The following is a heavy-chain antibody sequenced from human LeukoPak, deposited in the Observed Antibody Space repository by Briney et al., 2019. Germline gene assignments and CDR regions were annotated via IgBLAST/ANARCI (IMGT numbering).Heavy chain of an antibody. CDR2: ISGSGGST. D-gene: IGHD3-22*01. Sequence: GGSLRLSCAASGFTFSNAWMSWVRQAPGKGLEWVSAISGSGGSTYYADSVKGRFTISRDNSKNTLYLQMNSLRAEDTAVYYCAKSVQEFNYYDSSGWDYWGQGTLVTVSS. CDR3: AKSVQEFNYYDSSGWDY. CDR1: GFTFSNAW. J-gene: IGHJ4*02. V-gene: IGHV3-23*01.